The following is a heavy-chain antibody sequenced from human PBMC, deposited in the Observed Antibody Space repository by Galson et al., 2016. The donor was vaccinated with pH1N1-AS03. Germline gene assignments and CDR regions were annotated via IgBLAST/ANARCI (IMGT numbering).Heavy chain of an antibody. V-gene: IGHV1-2*04. CDR3: AKGPRGPCTSATCPTTDYFSMDV. CDR2: INTDSGVT. Sequence: SVKVSCKASGYIFTGFYVHWVRQAPGQGLEWMGWINTDSGVTNYAQKFEAWVTMTRDTSVSTAYMELYGLKSDDTAVYYCAKGPRGPCTSATCPTTDYFSMDVGGQGTTVIVSS. D-gene: IGHD2-2*01. J-gene: IGHJ6*02. CDR1: GYIFTGFY.